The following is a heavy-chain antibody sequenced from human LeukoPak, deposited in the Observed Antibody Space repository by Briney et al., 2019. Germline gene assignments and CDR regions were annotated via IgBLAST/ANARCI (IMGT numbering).Heavy chain of an antibody. V-gene: IGHV1-3*01. CDR1: GYTFTSYA. Sequence: ASVKVSCKASGYTFTSYAMHWVRQAPGQRLEWMGWINAGNGNTKYSQKFQGRVTFTRDTSASTAYMELSSLRSEDTAVYYCATNHITMVRGVPSPYYYGMDVWGKGTTVTVSS. CDR2: INAGNGNT. J-gene: IGHJ6*04. D-gene: IGHD3-10*01. CDR3: ATNHITMVRGVPSPYYYGMDV.